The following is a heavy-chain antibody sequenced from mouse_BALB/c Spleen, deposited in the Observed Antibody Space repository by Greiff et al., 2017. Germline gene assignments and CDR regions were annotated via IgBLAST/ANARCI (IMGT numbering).Heavy chain of an antibody. V-gene: IGHV5-6-5*01. CDR2: ISSGGST. CDR1: GFTFSSYA. J-gene: IGHJ1*01. Sequence: DVKLVESGGGLVKPGGSLKLSCAASGFTFSSYAMSWVRQTPEKRLEWVASISSGGSTYYPDSVKGRFTISRDNARNILYLQMSSLRSEDTAMYYCARVFTYYDYDQGWYFDVWGAGTTVTVSS. CDR3: ARVFTYYDYDQGWYFDV. D-gene: IGHD2-4*01.